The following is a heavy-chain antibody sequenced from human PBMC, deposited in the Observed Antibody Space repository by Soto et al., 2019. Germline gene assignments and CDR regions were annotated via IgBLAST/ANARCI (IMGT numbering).Heavy chain of an antibody. Sequence: QVQLQESGPGLVKPSQTLSLTCTVSGGSISSGGYYWSCIRQHPGKGVEWIGYIYYSGSTYYNPSIKSRVTISVDTSKNQFSLKLSSVTAADTAVYYCARIWAEGYCSGGSCYSYYFDYWGQGTLVTVSS. CDR1: GGSISSGGYY. D-gene: IGHD2-15*01. CDR3: ARIWAEGYCSGGSCYSYYFDY. V-gene: IGHV4-31*03. CDR2: IYYSGST. J-gene: IGHJ4*02.